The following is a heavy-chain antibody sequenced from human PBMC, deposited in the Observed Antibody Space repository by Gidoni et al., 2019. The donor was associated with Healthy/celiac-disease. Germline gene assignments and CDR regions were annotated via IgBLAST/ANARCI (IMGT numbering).Heavy chain of an antibody. CDR2: INTNTGNP. CDR3: ARDQLDYDYIWGSYRSPLFDY. V-gene: IGHV7-4-1*02. D-gene: IGHD3-16*02. CDR1: GSTFTSYA. Sequence: QVQLVQSGSELKKPGASVKVSCKASGSTFTSYAMNWVRQAPGQGLEWMGWINTNTGNPTYAQGFTGRFVFSLDTSVSTAYLQISSLKAEDTAVYYCARDQLDYDYIWGSYRSPLFDYWGQGTLVTVSS. J-gene: IGHJ4*02.